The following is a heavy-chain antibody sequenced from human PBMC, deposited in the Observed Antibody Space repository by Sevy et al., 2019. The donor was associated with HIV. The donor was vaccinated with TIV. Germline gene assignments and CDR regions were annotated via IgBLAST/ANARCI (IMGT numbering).Heavy chain of an antibody. D-gene: IGHD6-19*01. CDR1: GFTFGDYC. CDR3: TRWKAVQSIFDY. V-gene: IGHV3-49*04. Sequence: GGSLRLACTASGFTFGDYCMSWVRQAPEKGLEWVAFLKSDVYGGTVNHAASVRGRFVISSDDSKTIAYLQMNDVKTDDTGVDYCTRWKAVQSIFDYWGQGALVTVSS. J-gene: IGHJ4*02. CDR2: LKSDVYGGTV.